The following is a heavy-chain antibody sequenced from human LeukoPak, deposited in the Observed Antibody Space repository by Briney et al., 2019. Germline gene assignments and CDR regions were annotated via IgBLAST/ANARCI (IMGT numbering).Heavy chain of an antibody. V-gene: IGHV3-74*01. CDR3: AKVLGEDIVLMVYAPDY. CDR2: IDGDGSRT. J-gene: IGHJ4*02. D-gene: IGHD2-8*01. CDR1: GFTFSTSW. Sequence: GGSLRLSCAASGFTFSTSWMHWVRQAPGKGLVWVSRIDGDGSRTSYADSVKGRFTISRDNAKNTLYLQMNSLRAEDTAVYYCAKVLGEDIVLMVYAPDYWGQGTLVTVSS.